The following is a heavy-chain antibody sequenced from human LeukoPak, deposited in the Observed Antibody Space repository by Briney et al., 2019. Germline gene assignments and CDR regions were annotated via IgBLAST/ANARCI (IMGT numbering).Heavy chain of an antibody. CDR1: EFRFSNYA. CDR3: AHTDSYYFDSGMVS. CDR2: ISGGGSST. V-gene: IGHV3-23*01. D-gene: IGHD3-22*01. J-gene: IGHJ5*02. Sequence: PGGSLRLSCTASEFRFSNYAMNWVRQAPGKGLEWVSVISGGGSSTNYADSVKGRFTISRENSKNSLYLQMNSLRAEDTAVYYCAHTDSYYFDSGMVSWGQGALVTVSS.